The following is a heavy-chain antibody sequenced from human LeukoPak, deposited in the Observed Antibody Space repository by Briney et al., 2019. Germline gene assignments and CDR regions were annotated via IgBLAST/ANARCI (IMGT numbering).Heavy chain of an antibody. J-gene: IGHJ4*02. CDR1: GGSISSGSYY. D-gene: IGHD6-19*01. CDR2: IYTSGST. CDR3: ASTQVSGGIAVAGPRGVDY. V-gene: IGHV4-61*02. Sequence: PSETLSLTCTVSGGSISSGSYYWSWIRQPAGKGLEWIGRIYTSGSTNYNPSLKSRVTISVDTSKNQFSLKLSSVTAADTAVYYCASTQVSGGIAVAGPRGVDYWGQGTLVTVSS.